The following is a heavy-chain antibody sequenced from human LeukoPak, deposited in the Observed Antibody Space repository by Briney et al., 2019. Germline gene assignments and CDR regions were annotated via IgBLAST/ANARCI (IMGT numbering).Heavy chain of an antibody. CDR2: IYSSGST. CDR1: RFTVSSNY. D-gene: IGHD6-13*01. Sequence: GGSLRLSCAASRFTVSSNYMSWVRQAPGKGLEWVSFIYSSGSTYYADPVRGGFTISRDNSNNTLYLQLNSLRAEDSAEYYCSRALASGATYWGQGTLVTVSS. CDR3: SRALASGATY. V-gene: IGHV3-66*01. J-gene: IGHJ4*02.